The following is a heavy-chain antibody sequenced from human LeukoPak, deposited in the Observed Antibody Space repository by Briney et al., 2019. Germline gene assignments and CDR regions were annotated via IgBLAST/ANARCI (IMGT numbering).Heavy chain of an antibody. V-gene: IGHV3-30-3*01. CDR1: GFTVSSYA. Sequence: GRSLRLSCAASGFTVSSYAMHWVRQAPGKGLEWGAVISYDGSNKYYADSVKGRFTISRDNSKNTLYLQMNSLRAEDTAVYYCARDYVAGLGGFDYWGQGTRVTVSS. CDR3: ARDYVAGLGGFDY. CDR2: ISYDGSNK. D-gene: IGHD3/OR15-3a*01. J-gene: IGHJ4*02.